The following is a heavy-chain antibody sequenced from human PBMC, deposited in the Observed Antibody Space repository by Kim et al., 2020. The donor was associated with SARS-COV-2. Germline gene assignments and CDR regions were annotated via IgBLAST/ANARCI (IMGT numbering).Heavy chain of an antibody. CDR1: GFTFSSYS. J-gene: IGHJ6*02. CDR3: ARVGVCGDCPNYYYYGMDV. D-gene: IGHD2-21*02. V-gene: IGHV3-21*01. Sequence: GGSLRLSCAASGFTFSSYSMNWVRQAPGKGLEWVSSISSSSSYIYYADSVKGRFTISRDNAKNSLYLQMNSLRAEDTAVYYCARVGVCGDCPNYYYYGMDVWGQGTTVTVSS. CDR2: ISSSSSYI.